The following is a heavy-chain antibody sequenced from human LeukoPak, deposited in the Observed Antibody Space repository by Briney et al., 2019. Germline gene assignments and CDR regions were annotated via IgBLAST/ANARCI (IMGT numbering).Heavy chain of an antibody. J-gene: IGHJ4*02. CDR3: ARERYFDY. Sequence: GGSPRLSCAASGFSFNTCAMSWVRQAPGKGLEWVSTISGGGRSTDYADSVKGQFTISRDNSKNTLYLQMNSLRAEDTAVYYCARERYFDYWGQGTLVTVSS. CDR1: GFSFNTCA. CDR2: ISGGGRST. V-gene: IGHV3-23*01.